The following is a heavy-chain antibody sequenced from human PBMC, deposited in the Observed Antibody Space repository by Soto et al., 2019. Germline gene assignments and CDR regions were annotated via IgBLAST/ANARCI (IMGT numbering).Heavy chain of an antibody. CDR1: GFTFSDYY. J-gene: IGHJ4*02. Sequence: WGSLRLSCAASGFTFSDYYMSWIRQAPGKGLEWVSYISSSGSTIYYADSVKGRFTISRDNAKNSLYLQMNSLRAEDTAVYYCARDPHEVTIFGVVIIRRLDFDYWGQGTLVTVSS. D-gene: IGHD3-3*01. CDR3: ARDPHEVTIFGVVIIRRLDFDY. CDR2: ISSSGSTI. V-gene: IGHV3-11*01.